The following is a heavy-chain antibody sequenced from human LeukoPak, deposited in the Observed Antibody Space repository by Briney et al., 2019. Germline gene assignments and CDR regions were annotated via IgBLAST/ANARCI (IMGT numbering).Heavy chain of an antibody. D-gene: IGHD1-26*01. J-gene: IGHJ6*03. CDR2: IKQDGSEK. CDR3: ARATHGSKGYHYYMDV. V-gene: IGHV3-7*01. Sequence: GGSLRLSCAASRFNFSSYTLNWVRQAPGKGLEWVANIKQDGSEKYYVDSVKGRFTISRDNAKNSLYLQMNSLRAEDTAVYYCARATHGSKGYHYYMDVWGKGTTVPVSS. CDR1: RFNFSSYT.